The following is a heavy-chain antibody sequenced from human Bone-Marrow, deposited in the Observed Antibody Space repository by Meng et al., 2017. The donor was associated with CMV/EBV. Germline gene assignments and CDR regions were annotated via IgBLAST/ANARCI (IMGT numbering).Heavy chain of an antibody. J-gene: IGHJ4*02. Sequence: RPVQSGAGVKKPGASVKVSCKASGCTFTSYYINSVRQAAGQGLERMGWMNPNSGNTDYAQKFQGRVTMTRNISKSTAYMDLSSLRSEDTAVYYCATGVADFEYWGQGTLVTVSS. V-gene: IGHV1-8*01. CDR3: ATGVADFEY. CDR2: MNPNSGNT. CDR1: GCTFTSYY. D-gene: IGHD6-19*01.